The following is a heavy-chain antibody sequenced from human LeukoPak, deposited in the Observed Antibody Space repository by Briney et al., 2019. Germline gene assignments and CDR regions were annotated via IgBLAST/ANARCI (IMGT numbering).Heavy chain of an antibody. V-gene: IGHV4-59*08. Sequence: SETLSLTCTVSGASLSGYYWSWIRPPPGKGLEWIWYMYYSGSTNYNPSLKSRVTISVDTSKNQFSLKLTSVTAADTAVYYCARQWGSSGWSSPYYFDYWGQGGLVTVSS. D-gene: IGHD6-19*01. J-gene: IGHJ4*02. CDR1: GASLSGYY. CDR3: ARQWGSSGWSSPYYFDY. CDR2: MYYSGST.